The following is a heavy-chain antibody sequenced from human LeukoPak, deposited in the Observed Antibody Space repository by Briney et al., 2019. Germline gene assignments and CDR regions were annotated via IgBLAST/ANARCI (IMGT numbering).Heavy chain of an antibody. Sequence: ASVKVSCKASGYAFTTFGIMWVRQAPGQGLEWMEWISTSKTYTRYAQKVQGRATLTTDPSTSTAYLELTSLTSDDTAVYFCARASDTSWPFDFWGQGTKVTVSS. CDR3: ARASDTSWPFDF. V-gene: IGHV1-18*01. CDR1: GYAFTTFG. J-gene: IGHJ4*02. CDR2: ISTSKTYT. D-gene: IGHD2-2*01.